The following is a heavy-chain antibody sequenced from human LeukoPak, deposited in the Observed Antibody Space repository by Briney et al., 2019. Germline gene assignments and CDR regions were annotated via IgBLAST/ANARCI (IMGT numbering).Heavy chain of an antibody. CDR1: GFTFSTFQ. V-gene: IGHV3-74*01. Sequence: GGSLRLSCAASGFTFSTFQMTWVRQAPGKGLVWVSRINGDGSSTTYADSVKGRFTISRDNAKNTLYLQMNSLRAEDTAVYYCARGRYYAMDVWGQGTTVTVSS. CDR2: INGDGSST. CDR3: ARGRYYAMDV. J-gene: IGHJ6*02.